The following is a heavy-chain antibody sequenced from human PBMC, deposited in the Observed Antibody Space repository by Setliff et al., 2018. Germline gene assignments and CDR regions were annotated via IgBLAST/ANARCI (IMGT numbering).Heavy chain of an antibody. V-gene: IGHV1-8*02. CDR3: TRGAGGGRCYSCWFDP. D-gene: IGHD2-15*01. CDR1: GYTFNNYD. Sequence: ASVKVSCKASGYTFNNYDINWVRQAPGQGLGWMGWMNPYSGNTGYAQKFQGRVTMTRNTSISTAYMELSSLRSEDTAVYYCTRGAGGGRCYSCWFDPWGQGTLVTVSS. J-gene: IGHJ5*02. CDR2: MNPYSGNT.